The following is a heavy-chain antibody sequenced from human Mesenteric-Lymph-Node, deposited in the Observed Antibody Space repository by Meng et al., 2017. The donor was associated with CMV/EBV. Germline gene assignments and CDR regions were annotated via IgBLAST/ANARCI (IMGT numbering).Heavy chain of an antibody. CDR1: GFNFNDYY. J-gene: IGHJ6*02. CDR3: ARDLKAVAGTPYYYDYAMDV. D-gene: IGHD6-19*01. V-gene: IGHV3-11*04. CDR2: ISATGIPT. Sequence: GGSLRLSCVASGFNFNDYYISWIREAPGKGREGIAYISATGIPTDYADSMEGRFTISRDNAKKSVFLEINSLRAEDTAVYYCARDLKAVAGTPYYYDYAMDVWGQGTTVTVSS.